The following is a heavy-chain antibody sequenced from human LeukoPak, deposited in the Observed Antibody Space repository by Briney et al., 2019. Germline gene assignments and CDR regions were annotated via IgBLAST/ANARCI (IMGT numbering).Heavy chain of an antibody. Sequence: GGSLRLSCAASRFTFSSYGMHWVRQAPGKGLEWVAYIQYDGSNEQYADSEKGRFSISRDSSKNILYLQMNSLRAEDTAVYYCARRAGAYSHPYDYWGQGTLVTVSS. V-gene: IGHV3-30*12. D-gene: IGHD4/OR15-4a*01. J-gene: IGHJ4*02. CDR3: ARRAGAYSHPYDY. CDR2: IQYDGSNE. CDR1: RFTFSSYG.